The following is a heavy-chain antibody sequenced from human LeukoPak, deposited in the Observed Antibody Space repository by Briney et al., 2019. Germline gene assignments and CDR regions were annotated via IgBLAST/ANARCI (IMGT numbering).Heavy chain of an antibody. Sequence: GGSLRLSCAASGFTFSSYSMNWIRQAPGKGLEWVSSISSSSSYIYYADSVKGRFTISRDNAKNSLYLQMNSLRAEDTAVYYCARDPTVTTPYWGPGTLVTVSS. D-gene: IGHD4-11*01. CDR1: GFTFSSYS. CDR3: ARDPTVTTPY. V-gene: IGHV3-21*01. J-gene: IGHJ4*02. CDR2: ISSSSSYI.